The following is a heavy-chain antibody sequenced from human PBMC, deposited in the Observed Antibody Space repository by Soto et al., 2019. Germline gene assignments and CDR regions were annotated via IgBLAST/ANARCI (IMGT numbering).Heavy chain of an antibody. D-gene: IGHD3-10*01. CDR3: ATNYGSGYRAFDF. V-gene: IGHV1-69*02. CDR1: GDTFSFYT. Sequence: QVQLVQSGAEVKKPGSSVKVSCKASGDTFSFYTINWVRQAPGLGLEWLGRINPILSMSNYTQYFQGRVTIPADKSTSTAYMELSSLRSEGTAMYYCATNYGSGYRAFDFWGQGALVTVSS. J-gene: IGHJ4*02. CDR2: INPILSMS.